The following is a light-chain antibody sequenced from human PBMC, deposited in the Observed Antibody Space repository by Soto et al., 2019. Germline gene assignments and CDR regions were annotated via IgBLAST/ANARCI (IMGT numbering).Light chain of an antibody. V-gene: IGLV2-14*01. CDR2: EVN. CDR1: SSDVGDYNY. J-gene: IGLJ3*02. Sequence: QSALTQPASVSGSPGQSITLSCTGSSSDVGDYNYVSWYQHHPGKAPKLLIYEVNNRPSGISARFSGSKSGNTASLTISGLQAEDEANYYCSSYTSSSTWVFGGGNKLTVL. CDR3: SSYTSSSTWV.